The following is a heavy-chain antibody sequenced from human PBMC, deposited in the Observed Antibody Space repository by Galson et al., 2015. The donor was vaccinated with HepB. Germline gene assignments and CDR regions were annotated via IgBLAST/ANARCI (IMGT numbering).Heavy chain of an antibody. D-gene: IGHD3-10*01. J-gene: IGHJ4*02. CDR1: GFTFSSYA. CDR2: ISGSGGST. Sequence: SLRLSCAASGFTFSSYAMSWVRQAPGKGLEWVSAISGSGGSTYYADSVKGRFTISRDNSKNTLYLQMNSLRAEDTAVYYCARGTYYYGSGSYLLDYWGQGTLVTVSS. V-gene: IGHV3-23*01. CDR3: ARGTYYYGSGSYLLDY.